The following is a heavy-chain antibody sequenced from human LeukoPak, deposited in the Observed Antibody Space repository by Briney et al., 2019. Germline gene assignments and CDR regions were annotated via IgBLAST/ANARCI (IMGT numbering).Heavy chain of an antibody. V-gene: IGHV4-59*01. Sequence: SETLSLTCTVSGGSISSYYWSWIRQPPGKGLEWIGYIYYSGGTNYNPSLKSRVTISVDTSKNQFSLKLSSVTAADTAVYYCARSRFGELLANTWGQGTLVTVSS. CDR1: GGSISSYY. CDR2: IYYSGGT. CDR3: ARSRFGELLANT. D-gene: IGHD3-10*01. J-gene: IGHJ5*02.